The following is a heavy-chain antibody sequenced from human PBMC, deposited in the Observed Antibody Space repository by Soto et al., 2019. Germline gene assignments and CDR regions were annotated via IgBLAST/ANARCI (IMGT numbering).Heavy chain of an antibody. CDR1: GFTFSSYA. D-gene: IGHD6-19*01. Sequence: GGSLRLSCAASGFTFSSYAMHWVRQAPGKGLEWVAVISYDGSNKYYADSVKGRFTISRDNSKNTLYLQMNSLRAEDTAVYYCARDYGIAVAGVYYYYYGMDVWGQGTTVTVSS. CDR2: ISYDGSNK. V-gene: IGHV3-30-3*01. CDR3: ARDYGIAVAGVYYYYYGMDV. J-gene: IGHJ6*02.